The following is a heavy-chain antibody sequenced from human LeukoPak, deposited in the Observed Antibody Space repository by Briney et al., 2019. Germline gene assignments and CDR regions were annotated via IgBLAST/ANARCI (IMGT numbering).Heavy chain of an antibody. CDR1: GFIFSTYT. J-gene: IGHJ4*02. D-gene: IGHD6-19*01. CDR2: ISSSSSYI. CDR3: ARAAVAGYFDY. V-gene: IGHV3-21*01. Sequence: PGGSLRLSCAASGFIFSTYTMNWVRQAPGKGLEWVSSISSSSSYIYYADSVKGRFTISRDNAKNSLYLQMNSLRAEDTAVYYCARAAVAGYFDYWGQGTLVTVSS.